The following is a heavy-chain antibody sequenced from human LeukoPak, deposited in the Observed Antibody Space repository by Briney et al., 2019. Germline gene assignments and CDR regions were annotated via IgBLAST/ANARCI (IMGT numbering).Heavy chain of an antibody. CDR1: GFTFSSYA. J-gene: IGHJ4*02. D-gene: IGHD2-2*02. CDR3: ARADIVVVPAAIMAGFFDY. V-gene: IGHV3-30*04. CDR2: ISYDGSNK. Sequence: GGSLRLSCAASGFTFSSYAMHWVRQAPGEGLEWVAVISYDGSNKYYANSVKGRFTISRDNSKNTLYLQMNSLRAEDTAVYYCARADIVVVPAAIMAGFFDYWGQGTLVTVSS.